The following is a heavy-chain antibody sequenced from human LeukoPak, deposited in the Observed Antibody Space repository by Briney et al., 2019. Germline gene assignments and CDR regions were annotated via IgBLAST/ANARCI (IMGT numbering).Heavy chain of an antibody. CDR1: GFTFTDYW. CDR2: ISSSSSYI. Sequence: GGSLRLSCAVSGFTFTDYWMNWVRQAPGKGLERVSSISSSSSYIYYADSVKGRFTISRDNAKNSLYLQMNSLRAEDTAVYYCARDLMDYYDSSGYYYDGWGQGTLVTVSS. V-gene: IGHV3-21*01. CDR3: ARDLMDYYDSSGYYYDG. D-gene: IGHD3-22*01. J-gene: IGHJ4*02.